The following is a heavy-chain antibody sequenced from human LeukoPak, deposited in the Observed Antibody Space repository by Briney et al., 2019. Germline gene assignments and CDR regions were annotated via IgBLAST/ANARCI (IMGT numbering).Heavy chain of an antibody. D-gene: IGHD3-3*01. CDR2: ISGSGGST. Sequence: GGSLRLSCAASGFTFSNYAMSWVRQAPGKGLDFVSAISGSGGSTYYADSVKGRFTISRDNSKNTLYLQMNSLRAEGTAVYYCAKDFTANYDFWSGYPHWGQGTLVTVSS. CDR3: AKDFTANYDFWSGYPH. V-gene: IGHV3-23*01. CDR1: GFTFSNYA. J-gene: IGHJ4*02.